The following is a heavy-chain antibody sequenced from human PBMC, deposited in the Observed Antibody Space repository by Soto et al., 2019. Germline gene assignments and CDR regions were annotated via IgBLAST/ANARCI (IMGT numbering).Heavy chain of an antibody. CDR2: ISGSGGST. J-gene: IGHJ4*02. V-gene: IGHV3-23*01. Sequence: GGSLRLSCAASGFTFSSYAMSWVRQAPGKGLEWVSAISGSGGSTYYTDSVKGRFTISRDNSKNTLYLQMNSLRAEDTAVYYCAKDNRRYGDNDYWGQGALVTVSS. CDR1: GFTFSSYA. D-gene: IGHD4-17*01. CDR3: AKDNRRYGDNDY.